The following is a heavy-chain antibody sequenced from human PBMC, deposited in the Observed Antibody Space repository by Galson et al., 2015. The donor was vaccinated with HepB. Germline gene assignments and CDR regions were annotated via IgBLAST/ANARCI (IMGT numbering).Heavy chain of an antibody. D-gene: IGHD3-9*01. J-gene: IGHJ2*01. CDR3: AKTVRDWDWYFDL. Sequence: SLRLSCAVSGFTLDSYGMTWVRQAPGKGLEWVSVISGSDGSPYYADSVKGRFTISRDKSRNTLYLQLSRLRAEDTAKYYCAKTVRDWDWYFDLWGRGTLVTVSS. CDR1: GFTLDSYG. CDR2: ISGSDGSP. V-gene: IGHV3-23*01.